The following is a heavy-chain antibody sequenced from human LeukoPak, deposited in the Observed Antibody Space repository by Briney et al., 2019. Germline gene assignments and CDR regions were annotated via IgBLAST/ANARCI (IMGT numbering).Heavy chain of an antibody. CDR1: GYTFTGYY. Sequence: GASVKVSCKASGYTFTGYYMHWVRQAPGQGLEWMGWINPNSGGTNYAQKFQGRVTMTRDTSISTAYMELSRLRSDDTAVYYCARDRTNYRPTKNWFDPWGQGTLVTVSS. J-gene: IGHJ5*02. D-gene: IGHD1-7*01. CDR2: INPNSGGT. CDR3: ARDRTNYRPTKNWFDP. V-gene: IGHV1-2*02.